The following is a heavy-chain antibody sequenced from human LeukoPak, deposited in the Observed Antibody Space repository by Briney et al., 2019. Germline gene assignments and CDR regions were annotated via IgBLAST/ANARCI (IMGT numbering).Heavy chain of an antibody. CDR2: VSGSGGNT. CDR3: AKDRPYSSSWTNDY. Sequence: GGSLRLSCAASGFTFSTYAMSWVRQAPGKGLEWVSSVSGSGGNTHYADSVKGRFTISRDNSKNTLYLQMNSLRAEDTAVYYCAKDRPYSSSWTNDYWGQGTLVTVSS. V-gene: IGHV3-23*01. D-gene: IGHD6-13*01. CDR1: GFTFSTYA. J-gene: IGHJ4*02.